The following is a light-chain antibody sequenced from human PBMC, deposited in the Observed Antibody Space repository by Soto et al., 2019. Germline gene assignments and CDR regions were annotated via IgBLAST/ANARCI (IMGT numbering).Light chain of an antibody. CDR3: QQYNGYWT. Sequence: DIQMTQSPSTLSASVEDRVTITCRASQSISDSLAWYQQKPGKAPKLLIYEASSLKSGVPSRFSGSRSGTEYTLTISSLQPDDFATYYCQQYNGYWTFGQGTKVGIK. J-gene: IGKJ1*01. V-gene: IGKV1-5*03. CDR2: EAS. CDR1: QSISDS.